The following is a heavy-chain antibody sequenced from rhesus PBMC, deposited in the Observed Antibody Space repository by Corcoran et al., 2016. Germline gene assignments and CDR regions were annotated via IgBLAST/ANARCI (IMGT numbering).Heavy chain of an antibody. CDR1: GFPFSAYE. Sequence: EVQLAESGGGLVQPGGSLRLSCAASGFPFSAYEMHWVRPAPGKGLESVSVMGGDSRYTHYADSVKGRFTVSRDNAKNSLSLQMNSLRAEDTAVYYCARSWDYWGQGVLVTVSS. CDR3: ARSWDY. CDR2: MGGDSRYT. V-gene: IGHV3-115*02. J-gene: IGHJ4*01.